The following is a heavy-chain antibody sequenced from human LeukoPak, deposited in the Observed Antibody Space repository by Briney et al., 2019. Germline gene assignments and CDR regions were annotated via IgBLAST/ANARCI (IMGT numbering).Heavy chain of an antibody. CDR2: IWYDGSNK. V-gene: IGHV3-33*01. Sequence: GGSLRLSCAASGFTFSSYGMHWVRQAPGKELEWVAIIWYDGSNKYYADSVKGRFTISRDNSKNTLYLQMNSLRAEDTAVYYCAREFGKYYFDYWGQGTLVTVSS. CDR3: AREFGKYYFDY. D-gene: IGHD3-16*01. CDR1: GFTFSSYG. J-gene: IGHJ4*02.